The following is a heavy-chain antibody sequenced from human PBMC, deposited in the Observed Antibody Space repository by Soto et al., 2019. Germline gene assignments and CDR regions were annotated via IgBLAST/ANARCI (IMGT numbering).Heavy chain of an antibody. J-gene: IGHJ5*02. V-gene: IGHV4-59*01. D-gene: IGHD3-3*01. Sequence: QVQLQESGPGLVEPSETLSLTCSVSGGSISSYYWSWIRQAPGKGLQCIGSRYYNGITYHNPSLESRVTISVDTSKNQVSLKLKSVTAADTAVYYCARLMDKYETSGYGSEWFDPWGQGILVTVSS. CDR1: GGSISSYY. CDR2: RYYNGIT. CDR3: ARLMDKYETSGYGSEWFDP.